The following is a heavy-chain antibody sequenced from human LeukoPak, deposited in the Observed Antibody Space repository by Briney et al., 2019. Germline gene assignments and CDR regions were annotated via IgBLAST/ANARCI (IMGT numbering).Heavy chain of an antibody. D-gene: IGHD6-13*01. CDR1: GFTFSSYS. CDR3: ARVVIATAATWFDP. J-gene: IGHJ5*02. Sequence: GGSLRLSCAASGFTFSSYSMNWVRQAPGKGLEWVSSISSSSSYIYYADSVKGRFTISRDNAKNSLYLQMNSLRAEDTAVYYCARVVIATAATWFDPWGQGTLVTVSS. V-gene: IGHV3-21*04. CDR2: ISSSSSYI.